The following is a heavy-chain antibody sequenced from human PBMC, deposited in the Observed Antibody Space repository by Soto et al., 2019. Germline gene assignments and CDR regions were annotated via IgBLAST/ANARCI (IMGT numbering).Heavy chain of an antibody. Sequence: QVQLVQSGAEVKKPGSSVKVSCKASGGTFSSYAISWVRQAPGQGLEWMGGINPNSGDTKYAQKFQGGITLTRDTSISTAYMEVNSLRSDDTAVYYCFRGRPNSVKVSTAVSVFDIWGQGTLVTVSS. J-gene: IGHJ3*02. D-gene: IGHD1-1*01. V-gene: IGHV1-2*02. CDR1: GGTFSSYA. CDR2: INPNSGDT. CDR3: FRGRPNSVKVSTAVSVFDI.